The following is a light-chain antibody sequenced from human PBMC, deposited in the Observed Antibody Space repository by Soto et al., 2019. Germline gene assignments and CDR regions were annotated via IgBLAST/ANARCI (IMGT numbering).Light chain of an antibody. Sequence: QAVVTQPASVSGSPGQSITISCTGTSSDVGGYNYVSWYQQHPGKAPKLMIYEVSNRPSGVSNRFSGSKSGNTASLTISGLQAEDEADYYCSSYTSSSTGVVFGGGTQLTVL. CDR1: SSDVGGYNY. CDR3: SSYTSSSTGVV. V-gene: IGLV2-14*01. J-gene: IGLJ2*01. CDR2: EVS.